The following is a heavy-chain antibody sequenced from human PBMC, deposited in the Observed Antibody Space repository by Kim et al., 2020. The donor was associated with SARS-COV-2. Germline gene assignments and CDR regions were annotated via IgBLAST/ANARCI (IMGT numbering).Heavy chain of an antibody. V-gene: IGHV3-48*04. D-gene: IGHD3-9*01. Sequence: GGSLRLSCAASGFTFSNYSMNWVRQAPGKGLEWVSYISSGSSTIYYADSVKGRFTISRDNAKNSLYLQMNSLRAEDTAVYYCAREFYYDILTGPFDYWGQGTLVTVSS. CDR2: ISSGSSTI. CDR1: GFTFSNYS. J-gene: IGHJ4*02. CDR3: AREFYYDILTGPFDY.